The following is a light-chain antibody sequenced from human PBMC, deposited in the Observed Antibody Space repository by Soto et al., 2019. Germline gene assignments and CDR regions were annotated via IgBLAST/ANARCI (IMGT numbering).Light chain of an antibody. Sequence: EIVLTQSPATLSLSPGERATLSCRASQSVSSYLAWYQQKPGQAPRLLIYDAPNRATGIPARLSGSGSGTDFTLTISSLEPEDFAVYYCQHRSNWPQITFGQGTRLEIK. J-gene: IGKJ5*01. CDR3: QHRSNWPQIT. CDR1: QSVSSY. V-gene: IGKV3-11*01. CDR2: DAP.